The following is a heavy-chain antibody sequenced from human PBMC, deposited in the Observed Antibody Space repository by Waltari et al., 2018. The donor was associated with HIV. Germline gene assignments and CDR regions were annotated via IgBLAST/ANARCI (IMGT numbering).Heavy chain of an antibody. V-gene: IGHV1-18*01. CDR1: GYTFNNYG. J-gene: IGHJ5*02. CDR3: GRDLFPRLQLRSDWIDP. D-gene: IGHD1-1*01. CDR2: ISVFNANT. Sequence: QVQLEQSGTEVKKPGASVKVSCRASGYTFNNYGITWVRQAPGQGLVWMGWISVFNANTNHAQKFQGRVTMTADTATRTVYLELRSLKSDDTAVYFCGRDLFPRLQLRSDWIDPWGQGTLVIVSS.